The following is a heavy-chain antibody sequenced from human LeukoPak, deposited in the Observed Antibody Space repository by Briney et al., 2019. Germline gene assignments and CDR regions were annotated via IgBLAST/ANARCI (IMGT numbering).Heavy chain of an antibody. CDR1: GFTFSSYS. V-gene: IGHV3-21*01. D-gene: IGHD4-23*01. J-gene: IGHJ3*02. CDR3: ARDKGTVVTGAFDI. Sequence: EGSLRLSCAASGFTFSSYSMNWVRQAPGKGLEWVSSISSSSSYVYYADSVKGRFTISRDNAKNSLYLQMNSLRAEDTAVYYCARDKGTVVTGAFDIWGQGTMVTVSS. CDR2: ISSSSSYV.